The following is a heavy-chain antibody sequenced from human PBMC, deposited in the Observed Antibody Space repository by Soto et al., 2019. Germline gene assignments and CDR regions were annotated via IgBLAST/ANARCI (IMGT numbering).Heavy chain of an antibody. CDR1: RGSISSGGYY. V-gene: IGHV4-31*03. CDR3: ARARGSSSSSPRKNFDY. Sequence: QVPLQESGPGLVKPSQTLSLTCTVSRGSISSGGYYWSWIRQHAGKAPQWIGYIYYRGSTYYNPSLKDRATISVDTSTNQFSLTQSSVAAADTAVYYWARARGSSSSSPRKNFDYWGQGTLVTVCS. CDR2: IYYRGST. D-gene: IGHD6-6*01. J-gene: IGHJ4*02.